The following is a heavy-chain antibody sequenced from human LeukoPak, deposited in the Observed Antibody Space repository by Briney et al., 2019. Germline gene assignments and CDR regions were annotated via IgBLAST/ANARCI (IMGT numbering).Heavy chain of an antibody. D-gene: IGHD3-22*01. V-gene: IGHV4-59*12. CDR2: VFYNGST. Sequence: SETLSLTCTVSGGSISSYYWSWIRQPPGKGLEWVGHVFYNGSTNYNPSLKSRVTISRDTSSIRFSLKLSSVTAADTAVYYCARSGSTVFYYYYYMDVWGKGTTVTVSS. CDR1: GGSISSYY. CDR3: ARSGSTVFYYYYYMDV. J-gene: IGHJ6*03.